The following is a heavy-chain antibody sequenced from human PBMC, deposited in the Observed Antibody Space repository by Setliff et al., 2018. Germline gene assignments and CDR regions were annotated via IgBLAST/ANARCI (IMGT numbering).Heavy chain of an antibody. Sequence: ASETLSLTCTVSGGSISSGDYYWSWIRQPPGKGLEWIGYIYYSGSTYYHPSLKSRVTISVDTSKNQFSLKLSSVTAADTAVYYCARGGEGALGIPYYGMDVWGQGTTVTVSS. CDR3: ARGGEGALGIPYYGMDV. CDR2: IYYSGST. V-gene: IGHV4-30-4*08. J-gene: IGHJ6*02. D-gene: IGHD2-21*01. CDR1: GGSISSGDYY.